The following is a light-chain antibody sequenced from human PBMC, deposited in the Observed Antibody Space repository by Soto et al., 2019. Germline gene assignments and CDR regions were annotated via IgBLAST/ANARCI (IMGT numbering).Light chain of an antibody. CDR1: SSNIGSFYD. CDR2: GDN. J-gene: IGLJ2*01. Sequence: QSALTQPPSVSGAPGQRVTIPCTGSSSNIGSFYDVHWYQQLPGTVPKLLIYGDNNRPSGVPDRFSGSKSGTSASLAITGLRPEDEADYYCQSYDHRPSHVVFGGGTKLTVL. V-gene: IGLV1-40*01. CDR3: QSYDHRPSHVV.